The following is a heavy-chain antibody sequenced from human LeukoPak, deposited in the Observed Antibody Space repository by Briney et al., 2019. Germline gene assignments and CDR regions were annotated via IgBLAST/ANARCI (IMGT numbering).Heavy chain of an antibody. CDR1: GGSISSYY. D-gene: IGHD6-13*01. CDR2: IYYSGST. V-gene: IGHV4-59*01. J-gene: IGHJ6*03. CDR3: ARDYAAAGTERYMDV. Sequence: PSETLSLTCTVSGGSISSYYWSWIRQPPGKGLEWIGYIYYSGSTNYNPSLKSRVTISVDTSKNQFSLKLSSVTAADTAVYYCARDYAAAGTERYMDVWGKGTTVTVSS.